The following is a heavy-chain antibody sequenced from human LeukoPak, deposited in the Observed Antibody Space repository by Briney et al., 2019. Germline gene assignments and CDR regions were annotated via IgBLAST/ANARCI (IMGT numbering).Heavy chain of an antibody. Sequence: SVKVSCKASGGTFSSYAISWVRQAPGQGLERMGGIIPIFGTANYAQKFQGRVTITTDESTSTAYMELSSLRSEDTAVYYCARWAESPKDCSSTSCYPNWLDPWGQGTLVTVSS. CDR3: ARWAESPKDCSSTSCYPNWLDP. D-gene: IGHD2-2*01. V-gene: IGHV1-69*05. CDR2: IIPIFGTA. J-gene: IGHJ5*02. CDR1: GGTFSSYA.